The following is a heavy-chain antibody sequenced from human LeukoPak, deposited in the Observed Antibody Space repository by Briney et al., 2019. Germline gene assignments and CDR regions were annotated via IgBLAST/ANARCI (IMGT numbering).Heavy chain of an antibody. J-gene: IGHJ4*02. CDR1: GFTFSSYG. Sequence: PGGSLRLSCAASGFTFSSYGMNWVRQAPGKGLEWVSYISSDSSTIYYADSVKGRFTISRDNAKNSLYLQMNSLRAEDTAVYYCAKVGYYYGSGSYVGYWGQGTLVTVSS. D-gene: IGHD3-10*01. CDR3: AKVGYYYGSGSYVGY. V-gene: IGHV3-48*01. CDR2: ISSDSSTI.